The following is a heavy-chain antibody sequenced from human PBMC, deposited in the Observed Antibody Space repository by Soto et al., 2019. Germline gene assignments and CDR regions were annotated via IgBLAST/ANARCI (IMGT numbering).Heavy chain of an antibody. CDR2: IKQDGSEK. J-gene: IGHJ3*02. Sequence: GVSLRLSFAASGFTFSSYWMSWVRQAQGKGLEWVANIKQDGSEKYYVDSVKGRFTISRDNAKNSLYLQMNSLRAEDTAVYYCARMVRGVMVAFDIWGQGTMVTVSS. D-gene: IGHD3-10*01. CDR3: ARMVRGVMVAFDI. V-gene: IGHV3-7*01. CDR1: GFTFSSYW.